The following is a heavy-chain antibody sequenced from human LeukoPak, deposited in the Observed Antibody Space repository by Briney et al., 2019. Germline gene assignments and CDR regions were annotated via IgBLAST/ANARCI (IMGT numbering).Heavy chain of an antibody. J-gene: IGHJ3*02. V-gene: IGHV1-2*02. D-gene: IGHD1-26*01. CDR3: ARGPEWELLRLGAFDI. CDR2: INPNSGGT. CDR1: GYTFTGYY. Sequence: GASVKVSCKASGYTFTGYYMHWVRQAPGQGLEWMGWINPNSGGTNYAQKFQGRVTMTRDTSISTAYMELSRLRSDDTAVYYCARGPEWELLRLGAFDIWGQGTMVTVSS.